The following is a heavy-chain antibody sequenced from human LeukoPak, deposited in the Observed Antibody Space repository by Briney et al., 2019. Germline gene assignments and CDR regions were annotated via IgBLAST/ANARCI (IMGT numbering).Heavy chain of an antibody. V-gene: IGHV4-34*01. J-gene: IGHJ4*02. CDR2: INHSGST. CDR3: AREAYSGSYYVKY. CDR1: GGSFSGYY. D-gene: IGHD1-26*01. Sequence: NPSETLSLTCAVYGGSFSGYYWSWIRQPPGKGLEWIGEINHSGSTNYDPSLKSRVTISVDTSKNRFSLKLSSVTAADTAVYYCAREAYSGSYYVKYWGQGTLVTVSS.